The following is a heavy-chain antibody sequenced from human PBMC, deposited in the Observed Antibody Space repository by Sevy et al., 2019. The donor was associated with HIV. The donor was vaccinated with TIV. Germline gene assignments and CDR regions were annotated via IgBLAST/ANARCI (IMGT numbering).Heavy chain of an antibody. CDR1: GFTFSSYA. D-gene: IGHD3-22*01. CDR3: AKDLATDYYDSSGPFDY. Sequence: GGSLRLSCAASGFTFSSYAMSWVRQAPGKGLEWVSAISGSGGSTYYADSVKGRFTISRDNSKNTLYLQMNSLRAEDTAVYYCAKDLATDYYDSSGPFDYWGQGTLVTVSS. J-gene: IGHJ4*02. CDR2: ISGSGGST. V-gene: IGHV3-23*01.